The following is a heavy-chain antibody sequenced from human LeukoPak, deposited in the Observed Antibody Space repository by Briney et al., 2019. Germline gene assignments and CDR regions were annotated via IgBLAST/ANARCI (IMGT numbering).Heavy chain of an antibody. V-gene: IGHV1-46*01. CDR2: INPSGGST. CDR3: ARDIPVGFWSGYYDY. CDR1: GYTFTSYY. D-gene: IGHD3-3*01. Sequence: ASVTVSCKASGYTFTSYYMHWVRQAPGQGLEWMGIINPSGGSTSYAQKFQGRVTMTRDTSTSTVYMELSSLRSEDTAVYYCARDIPVGFWSGYYDYWGQGTLVTVSS. J-gene: IGHJ4*02.